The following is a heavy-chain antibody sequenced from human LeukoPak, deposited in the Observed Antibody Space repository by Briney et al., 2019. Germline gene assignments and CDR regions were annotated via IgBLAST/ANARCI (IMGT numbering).Heavy chain of an antibody. CDR2: VYRSGGT. J-gene: IGHJ3*01. CDR1: GDSISDKYW. CDR3: GRHANGDSSAAFDL. V-gene: IGHV4-4*02. Sequence: SETLSLTCAVSGDSISDKYWWRWVRQFPDKGLEWIGEVYRSGGTSYNPSLKSRVTVSIDYSKNQFSLNLRSVTAADTAVYYCGRHANGDSSAAFDLWGQGTMVYVSS. D-gene: IGHD2-8*01.